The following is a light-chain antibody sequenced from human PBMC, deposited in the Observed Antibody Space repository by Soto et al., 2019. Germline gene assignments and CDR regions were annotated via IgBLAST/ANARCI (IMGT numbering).Light chain of an antibody. J-gene: IGKJ1*01. Sequence: EIVLTQSPGTLSLSPGERVTLSCRASQSVRSNFLAWYQQRPGQAPRLLIYGASSRATGIPDRFSGSGSGTDFTLIISRLEPEDCAVYYCPQYGSVLQTFVLGTKVDI. CDR2: GAS. V-gene: IGKV3-20*01. CDR3: PQYGSVLQT. CDR1: QSVRSNF.